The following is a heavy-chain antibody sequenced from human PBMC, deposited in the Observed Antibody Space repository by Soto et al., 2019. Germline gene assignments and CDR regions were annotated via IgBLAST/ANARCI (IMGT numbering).Heavy chain of an antibody. J-gene: IGHJ6*02. V-gene: IGHV3-30-3*01. Sequence: QVQLVESGGGVVQPGRSLRLSCAASGFTFSSYAMHWVRQAPGKGLEWVAVISYDGSNKYYADSVKGRFTISRDNSKNTLYLKINSLRDEDTAVYYCARQYGEYGDYYYYGMDVWGQGTTVTVSS. CDR3: ARQYGEYGDYYYYGMDV. CDR2: ISYDGSNK. D-gene: IGHD4-17*01. CDR1: GFTFSSYA.